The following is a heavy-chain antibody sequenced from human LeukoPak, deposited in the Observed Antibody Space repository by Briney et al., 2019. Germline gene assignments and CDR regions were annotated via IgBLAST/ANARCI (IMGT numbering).Heavy chain of an antibody. D-gene: IGHD2-21*02. CDR1: GYTLTESS. V-gene: IGHV1-24*01. CDR3: ARVWAEYCGGDSSPFFDY. Sequence: ASVKVSCKVSGYTLTESSMHWVRQAPGKGLEWMGGFDPEDGETIYAQKFQGRVTMTRDTSISTAYMELSRLRSDDTAVYYCARVWAEYCGGDSSPFFDYWGQGTLVTVSS. J-gene: IGHJ4*02. CDR2: FDPEDGET.